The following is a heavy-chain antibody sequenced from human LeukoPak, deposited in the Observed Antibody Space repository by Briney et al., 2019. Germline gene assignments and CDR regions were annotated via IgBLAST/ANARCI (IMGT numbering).Heavy chain of an antibody. CDR2: INHVGST. V-gene: IGHV4-34*01. J-gene: IGHJ4*02. D-gene: IGHD3-16*01. CDR1: GGSFSGYY. CDR3: ARGGWAVRFDS. Sequence: SETLSLTCAVYGGSFSGYYWSWIRQPPGRGLEWIGEINHVGSTNYNPSLESRVTISADTSKNQLSLKLSSVSAADTAVYYCARGGWAVRFDSWGQGALVTVSS.